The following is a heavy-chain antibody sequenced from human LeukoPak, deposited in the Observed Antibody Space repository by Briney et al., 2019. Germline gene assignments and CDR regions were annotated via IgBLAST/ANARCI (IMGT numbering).Heavy chain of an antibody. J-gene: IGHJ4*02. CDR2: IYHSGST. Sequence: PSETLSLTCTVSGYSISSGYYWGWIRQPPGKGLEWIGSIYHSGSTYYNPSLKSRVTISVDTSKDQFSLKLSSVTAADTSVYYCARDGGVYDSSADYWGQGTLVTVS. CDR3: ARDGGVYDSSADY. V-gene: IGHV4-38-2*02. CDR1: GYSISSGYY. D-gene: IGHD3-22*01.